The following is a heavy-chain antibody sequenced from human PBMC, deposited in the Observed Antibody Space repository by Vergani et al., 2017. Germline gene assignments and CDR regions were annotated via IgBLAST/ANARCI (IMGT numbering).Heavy chain of an antibody. CDR3: ARDVWDCSVISCFLRAGEFYYMDV. D-gene: IGHD3-16*01. CDR2: ISYDGSKT. CDR1: GFKFSQFG. J-gene: IGHJ6*03. Sequence: QVQLVESGGGVVQPGTSLRLSCEASGFKFSQFGMHWVRQGPGKGLEWVAFISYDGSKTQYADSEKGRVTISRDNSKNTVGLEMSSLRVDDTATYYCARDVWDCSVISCFLRAGEFYYMDVWGKGTMVTVSS. V-gene: IGHV3-33*05.